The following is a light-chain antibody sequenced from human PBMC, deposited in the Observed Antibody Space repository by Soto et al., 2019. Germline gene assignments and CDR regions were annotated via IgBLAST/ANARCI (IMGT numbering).Light chain of an antibody. CDR3: QQYLSYPYT. CDR1: QGISSF. V-gene: IGKV1-8*01. J-gene: IGKJ2*01. Sequence: AIRMTQSPSSISASTGDRLTITCRASQGISSFLAWYQQKPGKAPKLLIYAAATLQRGAPSRFSASGSGTDFTLTISRLQSEDFATYFCQQYLSYPYTFGQGTKLEI. CDR2: AAA.